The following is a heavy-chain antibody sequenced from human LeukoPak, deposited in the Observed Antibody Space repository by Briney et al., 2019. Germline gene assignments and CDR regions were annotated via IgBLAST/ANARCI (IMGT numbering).Heavy chain of an antibody. J-gene: IGHJ2*01. D-gene: IGHD3-9*01. Sequence: PSETLSLTCTVSGGSVSSGSYYWRWLRQPPGKGLEWIGNIYYSGSTNYNPSLNRRVTISVDTSKNQSSLKLSSVTAADTAVYYCARVDAYYDILTGSEIGYFELWGRGTLVTVSS. CDR3: ARVDAYYDILTGSEIGYFEL. V-gene: IGHV4-61*01. CDR1: GGSVSSGSYY. CDR2: IYYSGST.